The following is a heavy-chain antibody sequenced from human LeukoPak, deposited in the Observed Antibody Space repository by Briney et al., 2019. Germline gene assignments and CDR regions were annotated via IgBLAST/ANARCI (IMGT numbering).Heavy chain of an antibody. CDR2: IYYSGST. D-gene: IGHD5-18*01. J-gene: IGHJ4*02. V-gene: IGHV4-39*07. Sequence: SETLSLTCTVSGGSISRSRYYWGWIRQPPGKGLEWIGSIYYSGSTIYNPSLKSRVTISVDTSKNQFSLKLSSVTAADTAVYYCARNRRVDTAMVQGGAFDYWGQGTLVTVSS. CDR3: ARNRRVDTAMVQGGAFDY. CDR1: GGSISRSRYY.